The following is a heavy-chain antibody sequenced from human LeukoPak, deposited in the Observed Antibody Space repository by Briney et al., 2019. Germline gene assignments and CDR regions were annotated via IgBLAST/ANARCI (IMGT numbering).Heavy chain of an antibody. CDR1: GVSISSGGYY. CDR3: AREPDCSSTSCYDY. D-gene: IGHD2-2*01. CDR2: IYHSGST. V-gene: IGHV4-30-2*01. J-gene: IGHJ4*02. Sequence: SETLSLTCTVSGVSISSGGYYWSWIRQPPGKGLEWIGYIYHSGSTYYNPSLKSRVTISVDRSKNQFSLKLSSVTAADTAVYYCAREPDCSSTSCYDYWGQGTLVTVSS.